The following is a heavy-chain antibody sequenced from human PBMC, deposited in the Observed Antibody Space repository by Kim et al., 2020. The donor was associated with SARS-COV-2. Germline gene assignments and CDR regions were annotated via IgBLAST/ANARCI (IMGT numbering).Heavy chain of an antibody. CDR1: GFTFSSYE. CDR2: ISSSGSTI. D-gene: IGHD3-22*01. J-gene: IGHJ4*02. CDR3: ARGGGLVVITTSFDY. V-gene: IGHV3-48*03. Sequence: GGSLRLSCAASGFTFSSYEMNWVRQAPGKGLEWVSYISSSGSTIYYADSVKGRFTISRDNAKNSLYLQMNSLRAEDTAVYYCARGGGLVVITTSFDYWGQGTLVTVSS.